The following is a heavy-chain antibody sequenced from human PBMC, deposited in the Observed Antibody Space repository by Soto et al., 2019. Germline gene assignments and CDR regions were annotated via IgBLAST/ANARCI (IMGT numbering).Heavy chain of an antibody. CDR2: TYYRSKWYN. D-gene: IGHD2-8*01. Sequence: PSQTLSLTCAISGDSVSSNSAAWNWIRQSPSRGLEWLGRTYYRSKWYNEYAVSVKSRITINPDISENQFSLHLNSVTPEDTAVYSCARATHGAHWFDPWGQGTLVTVSS. CDR1: GDSVSSNSAA. V-gene: IGHV6-1*01. CDR3: ARATHGAHWFDP. J-gene: IGHJ5*02.